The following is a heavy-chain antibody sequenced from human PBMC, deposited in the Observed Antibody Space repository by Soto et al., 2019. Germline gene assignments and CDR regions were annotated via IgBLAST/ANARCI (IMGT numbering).Heavy chain of an antibody. CDR1: GGSFSGYY. D-gene: IGHD3-16*01. CDR2: INHSGST. Sequence: QVQLQQWGAGLLKPSETLSLTCAVYGGSFSGYYWSWIRQPPGKGLEWIGEINHSGSTNYNPSLNSRVTISVDTSKNQFSLKLSSVTAADTAVYYCASATDYDYIWGSYEDYWGQGTLVTVSS. J-gene: IGHJ4*02. V-gene: IGHV4-34*01. CDR3: ASATDYDYIWGSYEDY.